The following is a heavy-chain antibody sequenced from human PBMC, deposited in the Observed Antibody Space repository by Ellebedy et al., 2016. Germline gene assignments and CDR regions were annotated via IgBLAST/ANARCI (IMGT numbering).Heavy chain of an antibody. CDR1: GFTFSDFF. Sequence: GGSLRLXXGGSGFTFSDFFMSWVRRAPGKGLEWLSTISGDGTRRYFADSVKGRLTISRDNSKNMVYLQLDNLRAEDTAVYHCRHGHYANYWGQGTLVTVSS. CDR3: RHGHYANY. D-gene: IGHD4-17*01. J-gene: IGHJ4*02. CDR2: ISGDGTRR. V-gene: IGHV3-23*01.